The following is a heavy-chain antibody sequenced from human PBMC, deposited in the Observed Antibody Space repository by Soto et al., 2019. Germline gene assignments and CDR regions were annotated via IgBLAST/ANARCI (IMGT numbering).Heavy chain of an antibody. V-gene: IGHV1-2*04. CDR3: ARDLGGYDFEVYGMDV. J-gene: IGHJ6*02. CDR2: INPNSGGT. Sequence: ASVKVSCKASGYTFTGYYMHWVRQAPGQGLEWMGWINPNSGGTNYAQKFQGWVTMTRDTSISTAYMELSRLRSDDTAVYYCARDLGGYDFEVYGMDVWGQGTTVTVSS. D-gene: IGHD5-12*01. CDR1: GYTFTGYY.